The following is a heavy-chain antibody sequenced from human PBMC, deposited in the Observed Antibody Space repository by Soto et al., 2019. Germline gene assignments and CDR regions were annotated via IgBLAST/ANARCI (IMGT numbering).Heavy chain of an antibody. CDR1: GDSVSSNTAS. D-gene: IGHD5-12*01. V-gene: IGHV6-1*01. CDR2: TYFRSKWYN. CDR3: AKVDNLGPNPGYVFDP. J-gene: IGHJ5*02. Sequence: SQTHSLTCVISGDSVSSNTASWNWIRQSPSRGLEWLGRTYFRSKWYNDYAVSVKSRIIINPDTSNNQFSLQLNSVTPEDTAVYFCAKVDNLGPNPGYVFDPWGQGMMVTGSS.